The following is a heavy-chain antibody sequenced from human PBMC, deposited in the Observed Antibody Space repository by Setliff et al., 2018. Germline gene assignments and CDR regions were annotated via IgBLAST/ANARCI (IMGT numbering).Heavy chain of an antibody. D-gene: IGHD3-3*01. CDR1: GGAFSNYG. CDR2: IIPILEIT. V-gene: IGHV1-69*04. Sequence: GASVKVSCKVSGGAFSNYGLSWVRQAPGQGLLWMGRIIPILEITNYAQNFQGRVSITADESTRTAYMELSSLIFEDTAVYYCARWNGSGYFYYWGQGTWVTVSS. CDR3: ARWNGSGYFYY. J-gene: IGHJ4*02.